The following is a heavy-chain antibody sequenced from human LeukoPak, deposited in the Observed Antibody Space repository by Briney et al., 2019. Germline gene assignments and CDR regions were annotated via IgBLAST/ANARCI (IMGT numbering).Heavy chain of an antibody. CDR1: GFTFSSYE. J-gene: IGHJ4*02. CDR2: ISSSGSTI. CDR3: AREASHINSFDY. D-gene: IGHD2-2*01. Sequence: GGSLRLSCAASGFTFSSYEMNWVRQAPGKGLEWVSYISSSGSTIYYADYVKGRFTISRDNAKNSLYLQMNSLRAEDTAVYYCAREASHINSFDYWGQGTLATVSS. V-gene: IGHV3-48*03.